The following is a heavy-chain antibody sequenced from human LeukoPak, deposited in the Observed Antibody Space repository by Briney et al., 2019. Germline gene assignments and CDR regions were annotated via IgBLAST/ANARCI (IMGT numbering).Heavy chain of an antibody. CDR2: MDPNSGKT. Sequence: ASVKVSCKASGYTFTTYDIHWVRHTTGQGLEWMGWMDPNSGKTDYAQKFQGRVTMTRDTSMTTAYLDLSSLRSADTAVYYCARESTFSYGGDALDFWGQGTMVTVSS. CDR1: GYTFTTYD. V-gene: IGHV1-8*01. D-gene: IGHD3-16*01. CDR3: ARESTFSYGGDALDF. J-gene: IGHJ3*01.